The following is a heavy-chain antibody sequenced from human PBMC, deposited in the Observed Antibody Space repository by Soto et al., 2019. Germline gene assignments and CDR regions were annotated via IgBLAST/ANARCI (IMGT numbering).Heavy chain of an antibody. V-gene: IGHV4-59*01. Sequence: QVQLQESGPGLVKPSETLSLTCTVSGGSINNYYWSWIRQPPGKGLECIGYISYSGSTNYNPSLKSRVTISVDTSRTQFSLKLFSVTPADTAVYYCAGGRYSSGWYGDWGQGTLVTVSS. D-gene: IGHD6-19*01. J-gene: IGHJ4*02. CDR3: AGGRYSSGWYGD. CDR1: GGSINNYY. CDR2: ISYSGST.